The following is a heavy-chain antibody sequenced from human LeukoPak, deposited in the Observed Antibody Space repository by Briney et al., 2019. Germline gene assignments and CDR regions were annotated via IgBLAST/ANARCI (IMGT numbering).Heavy chain of an antibody. J-gene: IGHJ4*02. CDR2: IYYSGSA. D-gene: IGHD1-1*01. V-gene: IGHV4-59*01. Sequence: SETLSLTCTVSGGSISGYFWSWIRQPPGEGLEWIGYIYYSGSANYNPSLKSRVTISMDTSKNQFSLKLTSVTAADTAVYYCARDLSNSYFDYWGQGTLDTVSS. CDR3: ARDLSNSYFDY. CDR1: GGSISGYF.